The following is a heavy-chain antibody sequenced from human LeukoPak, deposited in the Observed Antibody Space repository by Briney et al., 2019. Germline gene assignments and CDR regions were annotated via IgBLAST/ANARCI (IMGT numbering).Heavy chain of an antibody. Sequence: GGSLRLSCGASGFTFSSFGMHWVRQAPGKGLEWVAFIRYDGSNKYYADSVKGRLTISRDNSKNTLYLQMNSLRSDDTAVYYCARVWVRYSSSWYYFDYWGQGTLVTVSS. J-gene: IGHJ4*02. CDR3: ARVWVRYSSSWYYFDY. CDR2: IRYDGSNK. CDR1: GFTFSSFG. D-gene: IGHD6-13*01. V-gene: IGHV3-30*02.